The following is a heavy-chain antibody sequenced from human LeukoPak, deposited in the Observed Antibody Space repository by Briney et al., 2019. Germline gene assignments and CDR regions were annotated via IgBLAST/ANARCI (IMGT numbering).Heavy chain of an antibody. Sequence: PGGSLRLSCAASGFTFSSYAMSWVRQAPGKGLEWVSGISGSGGSTYYADSVKGRFTISRDNSKNTLYLQMNSLRAEDTAVYYCAKHRFGYCSSTSCSWNWFDPWGQGTLVTVSS. CDR1: GFTFSSYA. J-gene: IGHJ5*02. D-gene: IGHD2-2*01. CDR3: AKHRFGYCSSTSCSWNWFDP. V-gene: IGHV3-23*01. CDR2: ISGSGGST.